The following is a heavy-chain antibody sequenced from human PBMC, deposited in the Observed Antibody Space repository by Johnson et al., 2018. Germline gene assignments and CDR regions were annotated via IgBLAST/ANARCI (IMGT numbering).Heavy chain of an antibody. CDR1: GLTFNNYG. V-gene: IGHV3-30*18. CDR3: AKDRLSGSSGWYYYGMDV. D-gene: IGHD6-19*01. Sequence: QVQLVESGGGVVQPGRSLRLSCAAPGLTFNNYGMHWVRQAPGKGLEWVAVVSHDGSTKWYADSVQGRFPISRDNSKNTLYLQMNSLRGEDTAVYYCAKDRLSGSSGWYYYGMDVWGQGTTVTVSS. J-gene: IGHJ6*02. CDR2: VSHDGSTK.